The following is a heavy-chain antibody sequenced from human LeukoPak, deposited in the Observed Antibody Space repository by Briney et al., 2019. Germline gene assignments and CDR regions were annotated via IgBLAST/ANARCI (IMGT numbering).Heavy chain of an antibody. V-gene: IGHV3-30*18. CDR1: GLTFSSYG. Sequence: SGGSLRLSCAASGLTFSSYGMHWVRQAPGKGLEWVAVISYDGSNKYYADSVKGRFTISRDNSKNTLYLQMNSLRAEDTAVYYCAKDRGAYTAMALNPRGPFDYWGQGTLVTVSS. CDR3: AKDRGAYTAMALNPRGPFDY. CDR2: ISYDGSNK. J-gene: IGHJ4*02. D-gene: IGHD5-18*01.